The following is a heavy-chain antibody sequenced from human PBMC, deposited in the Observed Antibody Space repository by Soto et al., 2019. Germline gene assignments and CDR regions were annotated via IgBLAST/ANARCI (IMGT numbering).Heavy chain of an antibody. V-gene: IGHV2-5*02. J-gene: IGHJ4*02. Sequence: QITLKESGPTLVKPTQTLTLTCTFSGFSLSTSGVGVGWIRQPPGKALEWLALIYWDDDKRYSPSLKNRLTITKDTSKNQVVLTMHNMDPLDPATYYCAHRWAARSIDYWGQGPLVTVSS. CDR1: GFSLSTSGVG. CDR2: IYWDDDK. D-gene: IGHD6-6*01. CDR3: AHRWAARSIDY.